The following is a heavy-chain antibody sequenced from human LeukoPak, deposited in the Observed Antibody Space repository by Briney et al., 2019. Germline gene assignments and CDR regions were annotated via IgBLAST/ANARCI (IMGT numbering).Heavy chain of an antibody. J-gene: IGHJ4*02. CDR2: ISTSGSYI. CDR3: AKRVHYYDSSGYYLDY. Sequence: GGSLRLSCAASGFTFSKNCMNWVRQAPGKGLEWVSSISTSGSYIYYADSVKGRFTISRDNAKKSLYLQMNSLRAEDTAVYYCAKRVHYYDSSGYYLDYWGQGTLVTVSS. V-gene: IGHV3-21*04. D-gene: IGHD3-22*01. CDR1: GFTFSKNC.